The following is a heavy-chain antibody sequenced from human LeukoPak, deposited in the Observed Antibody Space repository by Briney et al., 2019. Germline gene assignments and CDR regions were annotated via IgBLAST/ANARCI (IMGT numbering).Heavy chain of an antibody. D-gene: IGHD6-6*01. Sequence: PSETLSLTCTVSGGSINTYYWTWVRQPAGKGLEWIGRIYTSGSTNYNPSLKSRVTMSVDTSKNQFSLKLSSVTAADTAVYYCARDIGSSSRYYYGMDVWGQGTTVTVSS. CDR3: ARDIGSSSRYYYGMDV. V-gene: IGHV4-4*07. CDR2: IYTSGST. J-gene: IGHJ6*02. CDR1: GGSINTYY.